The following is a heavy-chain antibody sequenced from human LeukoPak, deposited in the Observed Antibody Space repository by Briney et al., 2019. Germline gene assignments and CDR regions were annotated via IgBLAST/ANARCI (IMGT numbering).Heavy chain of an antibody. CDR1: GFTFSSYW. CDR2: IKQDGSEK. CDR3: ARDTLGEGEDANYAVYYFDY. D-gene: IGHD3-10*01. J-gene: IGHJ4*02. V-gene: IGHV3-7*01. Sequence: GGSLRLSCAASGFTFSSYWMSWVRQAPGKGLEWVANIKQDGSEKYYLDSVKGRFTISRDNAKNSLYLQMNSLRAEDTAVYYCARDTLGEGEDANYAVYYFDYWGQGTPVTVSS.